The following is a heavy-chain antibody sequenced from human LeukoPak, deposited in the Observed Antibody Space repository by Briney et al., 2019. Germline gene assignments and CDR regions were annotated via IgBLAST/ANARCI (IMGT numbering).Heavy chain of an antibody. CDR3: ARHDRISSSWLDAFDI. CDR1: GYSFTGYW. V-gene: IGHV5-51*01. D-gene: IGHD6-13*01. J-gene: IGHJ3*02. CDR2: IYPGDSDT. Sequence: GESLKISCKGSGYSFTGYWIGWVRQMPGKGLEWMGIIYPGDSDTRYSPSFQGQVTISADKSISTAYLQWSSLKASDTAMYYCARHDRISSSWLDAFDIWGQGTMVTVSS.